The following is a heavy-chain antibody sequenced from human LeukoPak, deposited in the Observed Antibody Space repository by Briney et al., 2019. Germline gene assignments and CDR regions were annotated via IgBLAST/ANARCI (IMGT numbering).Heavy chain of an antibody. V-gene: IGHV3-11*01. CDR2: ISSSGSTI. D-gene: IGHD2-15*01. CDR3: ASSVTKLGYCSGGSCYPLYY. J-gene: IGHJ4*02. Sequence: GGSLRLSCAASGFTFSDYYMSGIRQAPGKGLEWVSYISSSGSTIYYADSVKGRFTISRDNAKNSLYLQMNSLRAEDTAVYYCASSVTKLGYCSGGSCYPLYYWGQGTLVTVSS. CDR1: GFTFSDYY.